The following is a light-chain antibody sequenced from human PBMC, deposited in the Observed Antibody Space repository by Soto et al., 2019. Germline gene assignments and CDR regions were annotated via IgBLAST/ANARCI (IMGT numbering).Light chain of an antibody. CDR1: QSVSSY. V-gene: IGKV3-11*01. CDR2: DAS. Sequence: EIVLTQSPATLSLSPGERATLSCRASQSVSSYLAWYQQKPGQAPRLLISDASNRGTGIPARFSGSGSGTDFTLTISSLEPEDFAVYYCQQRSNWPLTFGGGTKVEIK. J-gene: IGKJ4*01. CDR3: QQRSNWPLT.